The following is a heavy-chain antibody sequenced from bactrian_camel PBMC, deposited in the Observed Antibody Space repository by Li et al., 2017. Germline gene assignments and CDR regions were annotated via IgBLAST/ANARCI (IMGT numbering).Heavy chain of an antibody. CDR2: IYGDAGIT. CDR3: AAESATPCVANGIWIEYDYNY. D-gene: IGHD7*01. CDR1: GYPSSGGC. J-gene: IGHJ4*01. V-gene: IGHV3S31*01. Sequence: DVQLVESGGGSVTTGGSLRLSCAASGYPSSGGCMAWFRQVPGNEREGVATIYGDAGITYYADSMKGRFTISQDNAKKTLYLRMNSLTPEDTAMYYCAAESATPCVANGIWIEYDYNYWGQGTQVTVS.